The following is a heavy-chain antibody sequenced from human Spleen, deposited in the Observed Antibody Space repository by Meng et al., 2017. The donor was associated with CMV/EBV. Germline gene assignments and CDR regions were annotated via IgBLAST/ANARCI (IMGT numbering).Heavy chain of an antibody. CDR2: INHSGST. V-gene: IGHV4-34*01. Sequence: SETLSLTCAVYGGSFSGYYWSWIRQPPGKGLEWIGEINHSGSTNYNPSLKSRVTISVDTSKNQFSLELSSVTAADTAVYYCARETPSTTGGSYGMDVWGRGTTVTVSS. CDR1: GGSFSGYY. J-gene: IGHJ6*02. CDR3: ARETPSTTGGSYGMDV. D-gene: IGHD1-1*01.